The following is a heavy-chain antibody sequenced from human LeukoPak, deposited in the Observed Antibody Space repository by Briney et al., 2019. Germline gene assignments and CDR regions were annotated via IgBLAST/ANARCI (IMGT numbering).Heavy chain of an antibody. D-gene: IGHD2-2*01. CDR2: IYPGDSDT. CDR3: ARQWGDCSSTSCYSAY. V-gene: IGHV5-51*01. J-gene: IGHJ4*02. CDR1: GYSFASYW. Sequence: GESLRISCKGSGYSFASYWIAWVRQMPGKGLEWMGIIYPGDSDTRYSPSFQGQVTISADKSISTAYLQWSSLKASDTAIYYCARQWGDCSSTSCYSAYWGQGTLVTVSS.